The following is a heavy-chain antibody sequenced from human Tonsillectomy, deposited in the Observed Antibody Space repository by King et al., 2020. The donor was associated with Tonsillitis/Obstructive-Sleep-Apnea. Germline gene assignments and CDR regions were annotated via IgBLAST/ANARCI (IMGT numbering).Heavy chain of an antibody. Sequence: TLKESGPTLVKPTQTLTLTCTFSGFSLTTNGVAVGWIRQPPGKALEWLALIYWDDDKRYSPSLRSRLTVTKDTSKNQLVLTLTHVYPVDTATYYCAHSRAAAGVSYFDCWGQGTLVTAAS. CDR1: GFSLTTNGVA. J-gene: IGHJ4*02. CDR2: IYWDDDK. V-gene: IGHV2-5*02. D-gene: IGHD6-13*01. CDR3: AHSRAAAGVSYFDC.